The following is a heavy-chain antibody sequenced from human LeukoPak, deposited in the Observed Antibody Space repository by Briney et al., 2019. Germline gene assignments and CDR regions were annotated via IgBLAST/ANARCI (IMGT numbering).Heavy chain of an antibody. CDR3: AKGGNSAPLDY. D-gene: IGHD1-7*01. CDR2: ISAGGSDT. CDR1: XFTFSNSA. Sequence: PGGSLRXSXXXXXFTFSNSAMTWVRQAPGKGLEWVSAISAGGSDTIYTDSVKDRFTISRDNSKNTLYLQMNSLRAEDTAVYYCAKGGNSAPLDYWGQGTLVTVSS. V-gene: IGHV3-23*01. J-gene: IGHJ4*02.